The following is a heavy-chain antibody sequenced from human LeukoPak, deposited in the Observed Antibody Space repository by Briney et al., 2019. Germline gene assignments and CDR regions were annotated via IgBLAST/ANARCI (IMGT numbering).Heavy chain of an antibody. CDR3: TRGGGNFDY. Sequence: VVPLWRTCAASTFTFSDYWLSWVRQAPGKGLEWVANIKHDGTEKYYVDSVKGRFTISIDNANNSLYLQMNSLRAEDTAVYYCTRGGGNFDYWGQGILVTVSS. CDR2: IKHDGTEK. CDR1: TFTFSDYW. J-gene: IGHJ4*02. V-gene: IGHV3-7*05. D-gene: IGHD4-23*01.